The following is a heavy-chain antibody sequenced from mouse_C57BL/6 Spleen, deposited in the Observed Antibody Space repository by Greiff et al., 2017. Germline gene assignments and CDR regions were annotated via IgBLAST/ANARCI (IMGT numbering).Heavy chain of an antibody. CDR3: ARSYDYGDFDY. J-gene: IGHJ2*01. Sequence: QVQLQQPGAELVKPGASVQLSCKASGYTFTSYWMHWVKQRPGQGLEWIGMIHPNSGSTNYNEKFKSMAPLTVDKSSSPAYIQRSSLTSEDSAVYYCARSYDYGDFDYWGQGTTLTVSS. V-gene: IGHV1-64*01. CDR2: IHPNSGST. D-gene: IGHD2-4*01. CDR1: GYTFTSYW.